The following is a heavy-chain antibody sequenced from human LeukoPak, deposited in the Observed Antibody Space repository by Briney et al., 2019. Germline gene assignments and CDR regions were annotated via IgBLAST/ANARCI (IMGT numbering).Heavy chain of an antibody. CDR1: GYTFTSYY. CDR3: ARDTITYYYDSSGYYQPDAFDI. CDR2: INPNSGGT. J-gene: IGHJ3*02. D-gene: IGHD3-22*01. Sequence: GASVKVSCKASGYTFTSYYMHWVRQAPGQGLEWMGWINPNSGGTNYAQKFQGRVTMTRDTSISTAYMELSRLRSDDTAVYYCARDTITYYYDSSGYYQPDAFDIWGQGTMVTVSS. V-gene: IGHV1-2*02.